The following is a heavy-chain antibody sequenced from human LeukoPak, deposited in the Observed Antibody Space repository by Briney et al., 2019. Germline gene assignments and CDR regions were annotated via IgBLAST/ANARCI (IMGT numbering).Heavy chain of an antibody. CDR3: ARDKDTAMANWFDP. D-gene: IGHD5-18*01. CDR1: GYTFTVYY. CDR2: INPNSGGT. Sequence: ASVKVSFKTSGYTFTVYYMHWVRQAPGQGLEWMGWINPNSGGTNYAQKFQGRVTMTRDTSISTAYMEVSRLRSDDTAVYYCARDKDTAMANWFDPWGQGTLVTVSS. V-gene: IGHV1-2*02. J-gene: IGHJ5*02.